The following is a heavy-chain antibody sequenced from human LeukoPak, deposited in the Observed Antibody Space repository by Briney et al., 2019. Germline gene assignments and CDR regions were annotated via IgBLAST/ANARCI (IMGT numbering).Heavy chain of an antibody. V-gene: IGHV3-7*01. CDR3: ARESTKYGAYVSGFDF. J-gene: IGHJ3*01. Sequence: PGGSLRLSCIASGFTFSSHWMNWVRQAPGKGLEWVANIMQDGSEKYYVDSVKGRFIISRDNAKNSLYLQMNSLRAEDTAVYYCARESTKYGAYVSGFDFWGQGTMPTVSS. CDR2: IMQDGSEK. CDR1: GFTFSSHW. D-gene: IGHD4-17*01.